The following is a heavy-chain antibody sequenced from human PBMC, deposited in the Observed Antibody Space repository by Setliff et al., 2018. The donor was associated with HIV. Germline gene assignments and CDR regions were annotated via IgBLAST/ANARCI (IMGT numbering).Heavy chain of an antibody. J-gene: IGHJ5*02. D-gene: IGHD4-17*01. CDR3: ARAPGPYGDYNWFDP. CDR2: INHSGGT. CDR1: GGTFSLHY. V-gene: IGHV4-34*01. Sequence: SETLSLTCAVSGGTFSLHYYTWIRQSPLRGLEWIGEINHSGGTRYNPSLESRVTMSLDSSRKQFSLRLISVTAADTAVYYCARAPGPYGDYNWFDPWGQGALVTVSS.